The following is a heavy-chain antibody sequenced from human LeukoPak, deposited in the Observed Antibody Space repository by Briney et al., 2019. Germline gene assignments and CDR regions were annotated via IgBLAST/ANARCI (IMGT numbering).Heavy chain of an antibody. CDR2: ISSGGDPI. CDR1: GFTFRIYG. CDR3: ARATRNGYDY. Sequence: GGSLRLSCAASGFTFRIYGMNWVRQAPGKGPEWVSYISSGGDPIYYADSGKGRFTMSRDNAKNSLFLKMNRLRDEDTAVYYCARATRNGYDYWGPGTLVAVSS. J-gene: IGHJ4*01. D-gene: IGHD5-24*01. V-gene: IGHV3-48*02.